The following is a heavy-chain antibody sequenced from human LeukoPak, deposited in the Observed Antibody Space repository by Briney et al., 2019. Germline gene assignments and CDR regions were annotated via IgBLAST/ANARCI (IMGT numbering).Heavy chain of an antibody. J-gene: IGHJ4*02. V-gene: IGHV5-51*01. Sequence: GESLKISCEASGYTFTNYWIGWVRQMPGKGLEWMGIIYPGDSDTRYSPSFRGQVTISADKSINTAYLHWSSLKASDTAMYYCARPETNSPVTFLPFDSWGQGTLVTVSS. CDR1: GYTFTNYW. CDR2: IYPGDSDT. CDR3: ARPETNSPVTFLPFDS. D-gene: IGHD4-17*01.